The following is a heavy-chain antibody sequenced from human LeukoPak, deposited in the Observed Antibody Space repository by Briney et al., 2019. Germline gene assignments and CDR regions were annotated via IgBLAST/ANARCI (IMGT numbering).Heavy chain of an antibody. D-gene: IGHD5-24*01. CDR2: VYYGRSP. CDR3: AREALRMATTAYYFDS. J-gene: IGHJ4*02. CDR1: GDSISRSTYY. V-gene: IGHV4-39*02. Sequence: SETLSLTCTVSGDSISRSTYYWAWIRQPPGKGLEWIGSVYYGRSPYFNPSLESRATISVDTSKNHFSLKMSSVTAADTAVYYCAREALRMATTAYYFDSWGQGTLVTVSS.